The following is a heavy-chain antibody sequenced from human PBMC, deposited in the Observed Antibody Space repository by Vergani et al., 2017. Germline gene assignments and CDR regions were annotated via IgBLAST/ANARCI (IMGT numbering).Heavy chain of an antibody. CDR3: AKARDPNCKGGNCYSYYYGLDL. J-gene: IGHJ6*02. V-gene: IGHV3-23*01. D-gene: IGHD2-15*01. CDR2: ISGSGGNT. CDR1: GFTFIDYA. Sequence: EVQLLESGGALVQPGGSLRLSCEASGFTFIDYAMSWIRQAPGKGLEWVSAISGSGGNTFYTDSVKGRFTISRDNSKDTLYLQMNSLRVEDTAIYYCAKARDPNCKGGNCYSYYYGLDLWGQGTTVTVSS.